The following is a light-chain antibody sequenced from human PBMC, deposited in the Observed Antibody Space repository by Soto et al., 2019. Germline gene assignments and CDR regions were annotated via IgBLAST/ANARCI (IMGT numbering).Light chain of an antibody. V-gene: IGKV2-28*01. CDR3: LQSIETPS. CDR1: QSLLYGNGNYY. CDR2: TAS. Sequence: DIVMTQSPLSLTVTPGEPASISCRSSQSLLYGNGNYYLDWYLQKPGQSPQPLIYTASNRASGGPHWVGGSGSGTDFTLKISAVEVDDVGVYYWLQSIETPSFGPGTKVDIK. J-gene: IGKJ3*01.